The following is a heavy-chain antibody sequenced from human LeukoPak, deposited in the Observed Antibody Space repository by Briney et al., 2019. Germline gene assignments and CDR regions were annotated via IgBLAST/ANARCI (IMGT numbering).Heavy chain of an antibody. V-gene: IGHV4-59*01. CDR2: IYYTGST. D-gene: IGHD1-26*01. Sequence: SETLSLTRTVSGGSISSYYWSWIRQPPGKGLEWIGYIYYTGSTSYNPSLKSRVIMSLDASKNQFSLELNSVTPADTAVYYCARGGNYWPQWWFDPWGRGTLVSVS. CDR1: GGSISSYY. CDR3: ARGGNYWPQWWFDP. J-gene: IGHJ5*02.